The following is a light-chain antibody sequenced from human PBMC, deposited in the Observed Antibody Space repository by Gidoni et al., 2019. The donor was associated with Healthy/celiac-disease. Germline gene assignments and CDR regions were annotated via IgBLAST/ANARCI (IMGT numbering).Light chain of an antibody. J-gene: IGKJ2*01. V-gene: IGKV1-9*01. Sequence: DIQLTQSPSFLPAYVGDRVTITCRASQDISSYLAWYQQKPGTDPELLIYAASIMQSAVPSRFSGRGSGTEFTLTISSLQPADFAPYYCQQLNSYAFGQGTKVDSK. CDR3: QQLNSYA. CDR2: AAS. CDR1: QDISSY.